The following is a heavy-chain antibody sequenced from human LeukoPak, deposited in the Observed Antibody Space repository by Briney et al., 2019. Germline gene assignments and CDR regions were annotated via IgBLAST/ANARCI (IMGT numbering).Heavy chain of an antibody. CDR2: ISNRGTTI. CDR3: ARRFDS. V-gene: IGHV3-48*03. J-gene: IGHJ4*02. CDR1: GVTLYSYE. Sequence: QPLGSLRLSCAASGVTLYSYEMNCGRHAPGKGAGWVSYISNRGTTIYYAASVRGRFTISRDNDKNSLYLQMNSLRAEDTAIYYCARRFDSWGQGTLVTVSS.